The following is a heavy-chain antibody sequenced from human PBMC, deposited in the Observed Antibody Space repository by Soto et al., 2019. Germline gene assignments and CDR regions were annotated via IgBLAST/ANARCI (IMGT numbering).Heavy chain of an antibody. CDR3: ARDRRGWLPRGMDV. CDR2: ISGSGVNP. Sequence: GGSLRLSCAASGFTFSTFDMSWVRQPPGKGLEWVSVISGSGVNPYYADSVKGRFTISRDNSKNTLYLQMNSLRAEDTAVYYCARDRRGWLPRGMDVWGQGTTVTVSS. CDR1: GFTFSTFD. J-gene: IGHJ6*02. D-gene: IGHD3-10*01. V-gene: IGHV3-23*01.